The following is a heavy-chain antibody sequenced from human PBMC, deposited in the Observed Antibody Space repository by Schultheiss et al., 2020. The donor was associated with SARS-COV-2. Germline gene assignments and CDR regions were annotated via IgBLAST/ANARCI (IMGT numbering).Heavy chain of an antibody. CDR2: INSDGSST. J-gene: IGHJ4*02. D-gene: IGHD6-19*01. CDR3: ARGWTSKTRTLA. Sequence: GGSLRLSCAASGFTFSSYWMHWVRQAPGKGLVWVSRINSDGSSTSYADSVKGRFAISRDNAKNAVYLQMNNLGDEDTAVYYCARGWTSKTRTLAWGQGTLVTVSS. V-gene: IGHV3-74*01. CDR1: GFTFSSYW.